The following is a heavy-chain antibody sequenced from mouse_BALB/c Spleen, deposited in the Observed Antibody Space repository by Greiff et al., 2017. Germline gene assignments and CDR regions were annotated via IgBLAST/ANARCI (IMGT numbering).Heavy chain of an antibody. CDR3: ARVNYGSRPGFAY. J-gene: IGHJ3*01. V-gene: IGHV7-3*02. D-gene: IGHD1-1*01. CDR2: IRNKSNGYTT. Sequence: EVKLQESGGGLVQPGGSLRLSCATSGFTFTDYYMSWVRQPPGKALEWLGFIRNKSNGYTTEYSAPVKGRFTISRDNSQSILHLQMNTLRAEDSAAYYCARVNYGSRPGFAYWGQGTLVTVSA. CDR1: GFTFTDYY.